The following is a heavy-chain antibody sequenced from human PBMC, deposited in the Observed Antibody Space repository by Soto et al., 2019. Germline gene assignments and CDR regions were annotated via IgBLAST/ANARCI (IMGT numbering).Heavy chain of an antibody. V-gene: IGHV4-59*01. D-gene: IGHD5-18*01. CDR1: GGSITNYY. Sequence: SETLSLTCTVSGGSITNYYWSWIRQPPGKGLEWIGYIYYNGKTDYNPSLKSRVTISIDTSKNQFSLKLSSVTAADTAMYYCARDGRGYSYGYSWFDPWGQGTLVTVSS. J-gene: IGHJ5*02. CDR2: IYYNGKT. CDR3: ARDGRGYSYGYSWFDP.